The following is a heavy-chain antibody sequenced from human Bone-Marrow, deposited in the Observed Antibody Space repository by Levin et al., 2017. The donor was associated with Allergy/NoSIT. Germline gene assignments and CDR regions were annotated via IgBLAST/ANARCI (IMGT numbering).Heavy chain of an antibody. Sequence: GESLKISCAASGFTFSDYWMHWVRQAPGKGLVWVSRINSDGSRTSYADSVKGRFTISRDNAKNTLYLQMNSLRAEDTAVYYGRGSSSWHSFDYWGQGTLVTVSA. J-gene: IGHJ4*02. CDR3: RGSSSWHSFDY. CDR2: INSDGSRT. D-gene: IGHD6-13*01. V-gene: IGHV3-74*01. CDR1: GFTFSDYW.